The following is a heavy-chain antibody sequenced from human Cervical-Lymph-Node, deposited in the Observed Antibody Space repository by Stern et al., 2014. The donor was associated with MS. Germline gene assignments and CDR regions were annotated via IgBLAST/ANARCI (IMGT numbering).Heavy chain of an antibody. Sequence: VQLVQSGPGLVKPSETLSLTCTVSGDSIDPYYWSWIRQPPGKGLEWIGFIHFGGSTNYSPSLRSRATISVDRSQNQFFLNLPSLTAADTAVYYCARSGGVHGGASFESWGQGTLVTVSS. J-gene: IGHJ4*02. CDR1: GDSIDPYY. CDR2: IHFGGST. CDR3: ARSGGVHGGASFES. D-gene: IGHD3-16*01. V-gene: IGHV4-59*08.